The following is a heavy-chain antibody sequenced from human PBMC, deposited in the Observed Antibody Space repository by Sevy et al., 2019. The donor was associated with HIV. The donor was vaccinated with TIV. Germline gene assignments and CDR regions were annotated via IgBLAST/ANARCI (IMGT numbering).Heavy chain of an antibody. J-gene: IGHJ5*02. V-gene: IGHV1-2*02. D-gene: IGHD2-2*02. CDR1: GYTVTGYY. Sequence: ASVKVSCKASGYTVTGYYMHWVRQAPGQGLEWMGWINPNSGGTNYAQKFQGRVTMTRDTSISTAYMELSRLRSDDTAVYYCARDTVPAAISVWFDPWGQGTLVTVSS. CDR2: INPNSGGT. CDR3: ARDTVPAAISVWFDP.